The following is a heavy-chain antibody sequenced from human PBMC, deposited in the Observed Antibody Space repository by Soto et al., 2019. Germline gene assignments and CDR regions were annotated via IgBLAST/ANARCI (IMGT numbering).Heavy chain of an antibody. CDR3: AHRPSYCSGGSCYSGFDY. CDR1: GFSLSTSGVG. Sequence: QITLKESGPTLVKPTQTLTLTCTFSGFSLSTSGVGVGWIRQPPGKALEWLALIYWDDDKRYSPSLKSRLTITKDTSKNQVVLTMTDMDPVDTATYYCAHRPSYCSGGSCYSGFDYWGQGTLVTVSS. V-gene: IGHV2-5*02. D-gene: IGHD2-15*01. CDR2: IYWDDDK. J-gene: IGHJ4*02.